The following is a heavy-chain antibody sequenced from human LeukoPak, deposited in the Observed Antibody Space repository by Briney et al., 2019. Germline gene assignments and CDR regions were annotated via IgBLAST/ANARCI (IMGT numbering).Heavy chain of an antibody. CDR1: GYTFTSYY. D-gene: IGHD2-8*01. V-gene: IGHV1-46*01. J-gene: IGHJ1*01. Sequence: GGSLRLSCAASGYTFTSYYMHWVRQAPGQGLEWMGIINPSGGSTSYAQKFQGRVTMTRDTSTSTVYMELSRLRSDDTAVYYCARDLFPVLMVYAIDEYFQHWGQGTLVTVSS. CDR2: INPSGGST. CDR3: ARDLFPVLMVYAIDEYFQH.